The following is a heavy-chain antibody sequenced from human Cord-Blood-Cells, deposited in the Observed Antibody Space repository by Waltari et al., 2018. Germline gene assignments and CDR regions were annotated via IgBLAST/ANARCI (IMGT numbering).Heavy chain of an antibody. CDR1: GFTFSSYA. V-gene: IGHV3-30*04. Sequence: QVQLVESGGGVVQPGRSLRLSCAASGFTFSSYAMHWVRQAPGKGLEWVSVISYDGSNQYYADSVKGRFTISRDNSKNTLYLQMNSLRAEDTAVYYCASQLIAAAGDYWGQGTLVTVSS. D-gene: IGHD6-13*01. CDR2: ISYDGSNQ. J-gene: IGHJ4*02. CDR3: ASQLIAAAGDY.